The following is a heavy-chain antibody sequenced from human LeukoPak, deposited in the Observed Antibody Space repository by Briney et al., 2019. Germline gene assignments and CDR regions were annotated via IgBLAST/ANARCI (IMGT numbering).Heavy chain of an antibody. Sequence: SETLSLTCTVSGGSISSYYWSWIRQPPGKGLEWIGYIYYSGSTNYNPSLKSRVTISVDTSKNQFSLKLSSVTAADTAVYYCAREPQAAAASWFDPWGQGTLVTVSS. CDR1: GGSISSYY. CDR3: AREPQAAAASWFDP. CDR2: IYYSGST. J-gene: IGHJ5*02. V-gene: IGHV4-59*01. D-gene: IGHD6-13*01.